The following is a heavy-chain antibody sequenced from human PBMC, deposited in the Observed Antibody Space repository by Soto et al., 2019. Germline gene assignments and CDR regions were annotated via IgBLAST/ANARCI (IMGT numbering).Heavy chain of an antibody. J-gene: IGHJ5*02. CDR2: ISSSSSTI. CDR3: ARVPYCSSSGCYSWFDP. D-gene: IGHD2-2*01. V-gene: IGHV3-48*04. Sequence: GGSLRLSCAASGFTFSSYSMNWVRQAPWKGLEWVSYISSSSSTIYYADSVKGRFTISRDNAKNTLYLQMNSLRAEDTAVYYCARVPYCSSSGCYSWFDPWGQGTLVTVST. CDR1: GFTFSSYS.